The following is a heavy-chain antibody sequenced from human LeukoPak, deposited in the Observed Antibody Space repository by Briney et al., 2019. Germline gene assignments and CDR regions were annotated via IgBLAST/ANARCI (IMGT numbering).Heavy chain of an antibody. CDR1: GFTFSSYA. Sequence: QPGGSLRLSCAASGFTFSSYAMSWVRQAPGKGLEWVSAISGSGGSTYYADSVKGRFTISRDNSKNTLYLQMNSLRAEDTAVYYCAKDGGYLGPPGADGSFFYYYYYMDVWGKGTTVTVSS. J-gene: IGHJ6*03. V-gene: IGHV3-23*01. CDR3: AKDGGYLGPPGADGSFFYYYYYMDV. CDR2: ISGSGGST. D-gene: IGHD1-26*01.